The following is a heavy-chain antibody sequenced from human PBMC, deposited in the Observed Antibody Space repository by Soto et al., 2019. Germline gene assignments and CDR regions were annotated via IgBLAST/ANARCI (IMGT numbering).Heavy chain of an antibody. CDR1: GDSISSSSYY. CDR3: ARQGQWLVLFDH. D-gene: IGHD6-19*01. Sequence: SETLSLTCTVSGDSISSSSYYWGWIRQPPGKGLEWIGSIYYSGSTYYNPSLKSRVTISVDTSKNQFSLKLSSVTAADTAVYYCARQGQWLVLFDHWGQGTLVTVSS. V-gene: IGHV4-39*01. CDR2: IYYSGST. J-gene: IGHJ4*02.